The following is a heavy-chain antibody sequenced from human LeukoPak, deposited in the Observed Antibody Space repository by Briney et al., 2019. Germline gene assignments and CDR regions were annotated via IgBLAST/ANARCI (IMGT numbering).Heavy chain of an antibody. CDR3: ARDGTSHFDWLLSLHIGSFDV. J-gene: IGHJ3*01. V-gene: IGHV1-18*01. CDR2: ISTYNDNT. CDR1: GYTFSDYG. D-gene: IGHD3-9*01. Sequence: GASVKVSCKASGYTFSDYGVSWVRQAPGQGLEWMGRISTYNDNTNYAQKFQGRVTVTTDTATNTAYMELRNLTSDDTAVYYCARDGTSHFDWLLSLHIGSFDVWGQGTMVTVSS.